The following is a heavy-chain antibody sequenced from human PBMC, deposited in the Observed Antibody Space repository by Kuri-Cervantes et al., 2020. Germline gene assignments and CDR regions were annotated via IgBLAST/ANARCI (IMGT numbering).Heavy chain of an antibody. CDR3: ARDSDIVVVPAANHDAFDI. J-gene: IGHJ3*02. CDR1: GFTFSDYY. V-gene: IGHV3-33*08. Sequence: GGSLRLSCAASGFTFSDYYMHWVRQAPGKGLEWVAVIWYDGSNKYYADSVKGRFTISRDNSKNTLYLQMNSLRAEDTAVYYCARDSDIVVVPAANHDAFDIWGQGTMVTVSS. CDR2: IWYDGSNK. D-gene: IGHD2-2*01.